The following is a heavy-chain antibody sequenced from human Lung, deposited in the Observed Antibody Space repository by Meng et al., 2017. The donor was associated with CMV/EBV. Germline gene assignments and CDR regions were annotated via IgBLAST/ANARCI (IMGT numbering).Heavy chain of an antibody. J-gene: IGHJ4*02. CDR3: AKDLKAYGDYYFDY. CDR1: GCTFSDYG. CDR2: ISNDGGNK. V-gene: IGHV3-30*18. D-gene: IGHD4-17*01. Sequence: YGCTFSDYGMHWVRRAPGKGLEWLAVISNDGGNKHYADSVKGRFTISRDNSKNTLNLQMNSLRPEDTSVYYCAKDLKAYGDYYFDYWGQGILVTVSS.